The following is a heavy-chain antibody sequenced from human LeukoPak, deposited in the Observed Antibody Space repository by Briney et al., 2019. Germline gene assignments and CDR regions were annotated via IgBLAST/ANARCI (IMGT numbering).Heavy chain of an antibody. V-gene: IGHV4-34*01. Sequence: PGGSLRLSCAASGFTFSSYGMHWVRQPPGKGLEWIGEINHSGSTNYNPSLKSRVTISVDTSKNQFSLKLSSVTAADTAVYYCARGLSSTAMVTHWFDPWGQGTLVTVSS. D-gene: IGHD5-18*01. CDR1: GFTFSSYG. CDR3: ARGLSSTAMVTHWFDP. CDR2: INHSGST. J-gene: IGHJ5*02.